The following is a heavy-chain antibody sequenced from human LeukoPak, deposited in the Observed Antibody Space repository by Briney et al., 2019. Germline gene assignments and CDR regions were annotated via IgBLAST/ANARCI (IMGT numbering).Heavy chain of an antibody. CDR2: ISSSGSTI. CDR3: ARDDRITEAFDI. CDR1: GFTFSDYY. D-gene: IGHD3-3*01. J-gene: IGHJ3*02. V-gene: IGHV3-11*01. Sequence: GSLRLSCAASGFTFSDYYMSWIRPAPGKGLEWVSYISSSGSTIYYADSVKGRFTISRDNAKNSLYLQMNSLRAEDTAVYYCARDDRITEAFDIWGQGTMVTVSS.